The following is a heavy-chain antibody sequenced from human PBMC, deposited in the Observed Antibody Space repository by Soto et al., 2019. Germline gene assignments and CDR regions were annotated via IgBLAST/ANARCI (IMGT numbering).Heavy chain of an antibody. D-gene: IGHD3-9*01. CDR1: GFTFSSYA. V-gene: IGHV3-23*01. J-gene: IGHJ4*02. CDR2: ISGSGGST. Sequence: WSLRLSCAASGFTFSSYAMSWVRQAPGKGLEWVSAISGSGGSTYYADSVKGRFTISRDNSKNTLYLQMNSLRAEDKAVYYCAKVPYYDILYQFDYWGQGTLVTVSS. CDR3: AKVPYYDILYQFDY.